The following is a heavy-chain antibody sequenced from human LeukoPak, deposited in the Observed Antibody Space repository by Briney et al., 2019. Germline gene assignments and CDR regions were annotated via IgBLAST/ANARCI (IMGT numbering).Heavy chain of an antibody. CDR1: GGTFSSYA. Sequence: ASVKVSCKASGGTFSSYAISWVRQAPGQGLEWMGGIIPIFGTANYAQKFQGRVTITTDESTSTAYMELSSLRSEDTAVYYCASAMPPHNTYDPWGQGTLVTVSS. CDR2: IIPIFGTA. V-gene: IGHV1-69*05. D-gene: IGHD2-2*01. J-gene: IGHJ5*02. CDR3: ASAMPPHNTYDP.